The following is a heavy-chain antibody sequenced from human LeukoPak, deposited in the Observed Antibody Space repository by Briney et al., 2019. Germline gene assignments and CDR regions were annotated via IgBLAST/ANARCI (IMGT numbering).Heavy chain of an antibody. CDR1: GLTFNTYT. CDR2: ISFDGSTK. Sequence: PGGSLRLSCAASGLTFNTYTMHWVRQAPGRGLEWLAVISFDGSTKYYADSVRGRFTISRDNSKNTLYVQMNSLRDEDTALYYCAKDQRWESPHYLDSWGQGTLVTVSS. D-gene: IGHD1-26*01. CDR3: AKDQRWESPHYLDS. J-gene: IGHJ4*02. V-gene: IGHV3-30*04.